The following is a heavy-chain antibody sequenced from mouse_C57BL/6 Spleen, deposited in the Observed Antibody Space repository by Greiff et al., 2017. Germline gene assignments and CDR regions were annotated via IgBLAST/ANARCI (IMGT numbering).Heavy chain of an antibody. J-gene: IGHJ2*01. CDR2: INPSNGGT. Sequence: VQLVESGTELVKPGASVKLSCKASGYTFTSYWMHWVKQRPGQGLEWIGNINPSNGGTNYNEKFKSKATLTVDKSSSTAYMQLSSLTSEDSAVYYCAREGFITTVVAKDFDYWGQGTTLTVSS. CDR3: AREGFITTVVAKDFDY. CDR1: GYTFTSYW. D-gene: IGHD1-1*01. V-gene: IGHV1-53*01.